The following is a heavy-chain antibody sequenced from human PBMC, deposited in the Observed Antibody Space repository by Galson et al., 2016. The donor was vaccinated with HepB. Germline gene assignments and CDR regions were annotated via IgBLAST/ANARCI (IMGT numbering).Heavy chain of an antibody. CDR2: IWFDGTNQ. V-gene: IGHV3-33*01. CDR1: GFTFSSYG. CDR3: ARDLYYSSGKYNDMPRPSWFDP. J-gene: IGHJ5*02. D-gene: IGHD3-10*01. Sequence: SLRLSCAASGFTFSSYGMHWVRQAPGKGLEWVAVIWFDGTNQYYADSVRGRFTISRDCSKNTLYLQMNSLRAEDTAVYYCARDLYYSSGKYNDMPRPSWFDPRGQGTLVTGSS.